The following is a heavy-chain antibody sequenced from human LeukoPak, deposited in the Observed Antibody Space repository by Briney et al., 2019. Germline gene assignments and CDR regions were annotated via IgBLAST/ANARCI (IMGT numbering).Heavy chain of an antibody. D-gene: IGHD4-23*01. CDR1: GGSISSSSYY. CDR3: AREPDYGGNPWYFDY. J-gene: IGHJ4*02. CDR2: IYYSGST. Sequence: SETLSLTCTVSGGSISSSSYYWGWIRQPPGKGLEWIGSIYYSGSTYYNPSLKSRVTISVDTSKNQFSLKLSSVTAADTAVYYCAREPDYGGNPWYFDYWGQGTLVTVSS. V-gene: IGHV4-39*07.